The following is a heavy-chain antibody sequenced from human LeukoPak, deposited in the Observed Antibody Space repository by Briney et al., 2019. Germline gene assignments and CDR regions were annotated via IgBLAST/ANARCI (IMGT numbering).Heavy chain of an antibody. Sequence: GESLKISRKGSGYSFTSYWIGWVRQMPGKGLEWMGIIDPRDSDTKYSPSFRGQVTISAAKSINTAYLQWSSLQASDTAIYYCARRQYQLNKPPFDYWGQGTLVTVSS. J-gene: IGHJ4*02. CDR1: GYSFTSYW. V-gene: IGHV5-51*01. D-gene: IGHD2-2*01. CDR2: IDPRDSDT. CDR3: ARRQYQLNKPPFDY.